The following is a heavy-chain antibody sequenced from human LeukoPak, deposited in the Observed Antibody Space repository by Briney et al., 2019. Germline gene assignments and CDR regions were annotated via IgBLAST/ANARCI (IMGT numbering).Heavy chain of an antibody. CDR1: GFTFSSYH. D-gene: IGHD2-8*01. J-gene: IGHJ5*02. CDR2: ISSSSSTI. Sequence: GGSLRLSCAASGFTFSSYHMTWVRQAPGKGLEWLSYISSSSSTIYYADSVKGRFTISRDNAKNSLFLQMNSMRDEDTTVYYCARDSGPNAHMVDPWGQGTLVTVS. V-gene: IGHV3-48*02. CDR3: ARDSGPNAHMVDP.